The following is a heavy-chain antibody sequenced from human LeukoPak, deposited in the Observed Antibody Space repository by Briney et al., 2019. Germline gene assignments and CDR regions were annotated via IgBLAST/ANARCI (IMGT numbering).Heavy chain of an antibody. CDR2: INHSGST. D-gene: IGHD3-22*01. J-gene: IGHJ3*02. CDR1: GGSISGYY. CDR3: ARYYYDSSGSHLDYAFDI. V-gene: IGHV4-34*01. Sequence: SETLSLTCAVSGGSISGYYWSWIRQPPGKGLEWIGEINHSGSTNYNPSLKSRVTISVDTSKNQFSLKLNSLTAADTAVYYCARYYYDSSGSHLDYAFDIWGQGTMVTVSS.